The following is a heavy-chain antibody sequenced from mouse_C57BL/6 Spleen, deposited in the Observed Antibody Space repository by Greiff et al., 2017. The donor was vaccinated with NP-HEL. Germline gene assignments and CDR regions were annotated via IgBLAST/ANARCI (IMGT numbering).Heavy chain of an antibody. V-gene: IGHV14-4*01. CDR3: TTPCYGSSYYFDY. J-gene: IGHJ2*01. CDR1: GFNIKDDY. CDR2: IDPENGDT. D-gene: IGHD1-1*01. Sequence: EVQLQESGAELVRPGASVKLSCTASGFNIKDDYMHWVKQRPEQGLEWIGWIDPENGDTEYASKFQGKATITADTSSNTAYLQLSSLTSEDTAVYYCTTPCYGSSYYFDYWGQGTTLTVSS.